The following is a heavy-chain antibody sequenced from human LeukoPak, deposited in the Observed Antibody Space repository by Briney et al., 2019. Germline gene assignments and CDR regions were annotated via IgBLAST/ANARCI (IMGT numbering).Heavy chain of an antibody. CDR1: GGSISSSSYY. J-gene: IGHJ4*02. D-gene: IGHD3-16*01. CDR2: IYYSGST. CDR3: ARDLSGPGGEAFPFDY. Sequence: SETLSLTCTVSGGSISSSSYYWGWIRQPPGKGLEWIGSIYYSGSTYYNPSLKSRVTISVDTSKNQFSLKLSSVTAADTAVYYCARDLSGPGGEAFPFDYWGQGTLVTVSS. V-gene: IGHV4-39*07.